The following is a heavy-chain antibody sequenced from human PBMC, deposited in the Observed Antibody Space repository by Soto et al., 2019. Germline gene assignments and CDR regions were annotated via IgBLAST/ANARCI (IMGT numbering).Heavy chain of an antibody. J-gene: IGHJ4*02. CDR1: GGSISSYY. Sequence: SETLSLTCTVSGGSISSYYWSWIRQPPGKGLEWIGYIYYSGSTNYNPSLKSRVTISVDTSKNQFSLKLSSVTAADTAVYYCDRSVVAALFDYWGQGTMVTVPS. CDR3: DRSVVAALFDY. CDR2: IYYSGST. D-gene: IGHD2-15*01. V-gene: IGHV4-59*01.